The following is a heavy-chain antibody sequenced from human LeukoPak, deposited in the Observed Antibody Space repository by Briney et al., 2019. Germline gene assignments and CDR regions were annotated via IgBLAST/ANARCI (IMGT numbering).Heavy chain of an antibody. CDR1: GVSMSTSSYY. CDR3: ARPNPYYYDSSGSFHVFDI. V-gene: IGHV4-39*01. J-gene: IGHJ3*02. CDR2: IYYSGST. D-gene: IGHD3-22*01. Sequence: PSETLSLTCTVSGVSMSTSSYYWGWIRQPPGKGLEWIGNIYYSGSTYYNPSLKSRITISIDTSKNQFSLKLNSVTAADTAVYYCARPNPYYYDSSGSFHVFDIWGQGTTVTVSS.